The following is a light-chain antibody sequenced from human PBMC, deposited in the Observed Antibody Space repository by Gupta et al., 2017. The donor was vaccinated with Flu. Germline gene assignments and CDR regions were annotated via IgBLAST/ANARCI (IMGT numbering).Light chain of an antibody. J-gene: IGKJ2*01. CDR3: QQYGSSFT. CDR2: DAA. Sequence: EIVLTQSPGTLSLSPGERATLSCRASQSVTSSYLAWYQQKPGQAPRLLIYDAASRATGIPERLRGSGAGTDFTLTISSREPEDFAVYDGQQYGSSFTFDKGT. CDR1: QSVTSSY. V-gene: IGKV3-20*01.